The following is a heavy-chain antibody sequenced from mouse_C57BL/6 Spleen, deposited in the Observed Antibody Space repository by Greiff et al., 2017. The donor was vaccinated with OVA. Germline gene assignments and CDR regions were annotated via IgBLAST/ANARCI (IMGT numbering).Heavy chain of an antibody. J-gene: IGHJ1*03. D-gene: IGHD1-1*01. CDR3: TRGTTGEYFDV. Sequence: VHLVESGAELVRPGASVTLSCKASGYTFTDYEMHWVKQTPVHGLEWIGAIDPETGGTAYNQKFKGKAILTADKSSSTAYMELRSLTSEDSAVYYCTRGTTGEYFDVWGTGTTVTVSS. CDR2: IDPETGGT. CDR1: GYTFTDYE. V-gene: IGHV1-15*01.